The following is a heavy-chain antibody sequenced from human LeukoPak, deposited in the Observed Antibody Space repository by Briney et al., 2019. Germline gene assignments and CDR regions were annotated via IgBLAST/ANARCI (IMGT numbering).Heavy chain of an antibody. Sequence: GGSLRLSCAVSGFTFLHTYMTWICPAPGKGLEALSYISSSGTDISYAESVKGRFTISRDNTKNSLYLQMNSLRGEDTAVYYCAKDEAWARYKDWGQGTLVTVSS. J-gene: IGHJ1*01. CDR1: GFTFLHTY. CDR2: ISSSGTDI. V-gene: IGHV3-11*01. CDR3: AKDEAWARYKD. D-gene: IGHD1-1*01.